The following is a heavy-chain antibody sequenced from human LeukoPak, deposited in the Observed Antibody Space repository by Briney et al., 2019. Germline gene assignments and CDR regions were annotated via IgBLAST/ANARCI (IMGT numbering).Heavy chain of an antibody. CDR1: GFTFSSYA. J-gene: IGHJ6*03. CDR2: ISGSGGST. D-gene: IGHD3/OR15-3a*01. V-gene: IGHV3-23*01. CDR3: AKPPPASGLAYYYYMDV. Sequence: GGSLRLSCAASGFTFSSYAMSWVRQAPGKGLEWVSAISGSGGSTYYADSVKGRFTISRDNSKNTLYLQMNSLRAEDTAVYYCAKPPPASGLAYYYYMDVWGKGTTVTVSS.